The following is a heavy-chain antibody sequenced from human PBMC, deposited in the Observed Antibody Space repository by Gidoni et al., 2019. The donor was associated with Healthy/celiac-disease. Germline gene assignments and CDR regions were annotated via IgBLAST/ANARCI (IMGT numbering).Heavy chain of an antibody. CDR2: ISGSGGST. CDR1: GFTFSSYA. V-gene: IGHV3-23*01. D-gene: IGHD3-22*01. CDR3: AKDGYYYYDSSGYYYVEYFQH. J-gene: IGHJ1*01. Sequence: EVQLLESGGGLVQPGGSLRLSCAASGFTFSSYATSWVRQAPGKGLEWVSAISGSGGSTYYADSVKGRFTISRDNSKNTLYLQMNSLRAEDTAVYYCAKDGYYYYDSSGYYYVEYFQHWGQGTLVTVSS.